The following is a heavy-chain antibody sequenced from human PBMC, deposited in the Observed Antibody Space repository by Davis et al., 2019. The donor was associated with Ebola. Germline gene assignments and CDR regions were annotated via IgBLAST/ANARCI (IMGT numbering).Heavy chain of an antibody. CDR1: GGSFSGYY. CDR2: INHSGST. J-gene: IGHJ3*02. D-gene: IGHD3-9*01. Sequence: PSETLSLTCAVYGGSFSGYYWSWIRQPPGKGLEWIGEINHSGSTNYNPSLKSRVTISVDTSKNQFSLKLSSVTAADTAVYYCARALVKDALDIWGQGTMVTVSS. CDR3: ARALVKDALDI. V-gene: IGHV4-34*01.